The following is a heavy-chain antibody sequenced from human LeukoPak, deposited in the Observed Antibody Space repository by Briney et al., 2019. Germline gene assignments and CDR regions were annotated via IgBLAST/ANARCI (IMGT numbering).Heavy chain of an antibody. CDR3: AGVVSGSYSMDV. D-gene: IGHD1-26*01. V-gene: IGHV4-61*01. CDR1: GGSVSSGSYY. J-gene: IGHJ6*02. CDR2: IYYSGST. Sequence: SETLSLTCTVSGGSVSSGSYYWSWIRQPPGKGLEWIGYIYYSGSTKYNPSLKSRVTISIDTSKNQFSLKLSSVTAADTAIYYCAGVVSGSYSMDVWGQGTTVTVSS.